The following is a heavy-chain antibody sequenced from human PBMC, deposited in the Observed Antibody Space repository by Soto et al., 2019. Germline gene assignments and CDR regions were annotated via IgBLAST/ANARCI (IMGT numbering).Heavy chain of an antibody. CDR2: IYPRDSDT. D-gene: IGHD5-12*01. Sequence: PXXSLKISCKGSGYSFSNTWINWVRQMPGKGLEWMGVIYPRDSDTRYSPSFQGQVTISADKSITTAYLQWTSLKASDTAMYYCARPVRDGYHFGAFDIWGQGTMVTVSS. J-gene: IGHJ3*02. V-gene: IGHV5-51*01. CDR3: ARPVRDGYHFGAFDI. CDR1: GYSFSNTW.